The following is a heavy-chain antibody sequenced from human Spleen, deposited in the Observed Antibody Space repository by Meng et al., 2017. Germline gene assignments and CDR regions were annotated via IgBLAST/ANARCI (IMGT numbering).Heavy chain of an antibody. CDR1: GFTFSSYA. CDR3: AKGLYDSSGYYYEGFLVAFDI. CDR2: ISGSGGST. V-gene: IGHV3-23*01. J-gene: IGHJ3*02. Sequence: GESLKISCAASGFTFSSYAMSCVRQAPGTGLEWVSGISGSGGSTYYADSVKGRFTISRDNSRKTLYLHMNSLRAEDTAVYYCAKGLYDSSGYYYEGFLVAFDIWGQGTKVTVSS. D-gene: IGHD3-22*01.